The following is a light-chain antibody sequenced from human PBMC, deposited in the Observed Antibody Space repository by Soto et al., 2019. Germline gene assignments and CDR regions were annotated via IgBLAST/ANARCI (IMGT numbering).Light chain of an antibody. CDR1: QRVSSSY. J-gene: IGKJ1*01. V-gene: IGKV3-20*01. CDR3: QQYGSSPPWT. CDR2: GAS. Sequence: EIVLTQSPGTLSLSPGERATLSCRASQRVSSSYLAWYQQKPDQAPRLLIYGASSRATGIPDRFSGSGSGTDFTLTISRLEPEDFAVYYCQQYGSSPPWTFGQGTKVEIK.